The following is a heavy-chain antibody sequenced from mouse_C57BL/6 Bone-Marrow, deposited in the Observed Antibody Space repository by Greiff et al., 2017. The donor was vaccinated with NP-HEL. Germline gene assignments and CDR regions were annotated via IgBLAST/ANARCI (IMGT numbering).Heavy chain of an antibody. J-gene: IGHJ1*03. Sequence: QVQLQQSGAELVRPGASVKLSCKASGYTFTDYYINWVKQRPGQGLEWIARIYPGSGNTYYNEKFKGKATLTAEKSSSTAYMQLSSLTSEDSAVYFCARTYYYAWYFDVWGTGTTVTVSS. V-gene: IGHV1-76*01. D-gene: IGHD1-1*01. CDR2: IYPGSGNT. CDR3: ARTYYYAWYFDV. CDR1: GYTFTDYY.